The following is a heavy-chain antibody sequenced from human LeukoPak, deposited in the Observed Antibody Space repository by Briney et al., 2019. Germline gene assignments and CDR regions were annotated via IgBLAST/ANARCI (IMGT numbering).Heavy chain of an antibody. CDR1: GFTFYDYG. Sequence: GGSLRLSCAASGFTFYDYGMSWVRQAPGKGLKWASGINWIGGSTGYADSVKGRFTISRDNAKNSLYLQMNSLRAEDTALYYCARDDVSGYKFYYYYYGMDVWGQGTTVTVSS. D-gene: IGHD3-3*01. V-gene: IGHV3-20*04. CDR2: INWIGGST. J-gene: IGHJ6*02. CDR3: ARDDVSGYKFYYYYYGMDV.